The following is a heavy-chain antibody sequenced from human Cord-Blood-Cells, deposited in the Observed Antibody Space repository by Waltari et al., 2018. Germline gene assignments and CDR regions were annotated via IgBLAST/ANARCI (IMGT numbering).Heavy chain of an antibody. CDR2: INPNSGGT. CDR1: GYTFTGYY. J-gene: IGHJ3*02. Sequence: QVQLVQSGAEVKKPGASVKVSCKASGYTFTGYYMHWVRQAPGQGREWMGWINPNSGGTNYAQKFQGWVTMTRDTSISTAYMELSRLRSDDTAVYYCARARYCSSTSCYAFDIWGQGTMVTVSS. V-gene: IGHV1-2*04. D-gene: IGHD2-2*01. CDR3: ARARYCSSTSCYAFDI.